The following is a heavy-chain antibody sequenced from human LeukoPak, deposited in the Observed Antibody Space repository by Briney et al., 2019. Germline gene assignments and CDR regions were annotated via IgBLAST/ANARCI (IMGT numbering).Heavy chain of an antibody. CDR1: GGSITSSRYY. J-gene: IGHJ4*02. CDR3: ARHKHYHYFDY. CDR2: IYHSGST. V-gene: IGHV4-39*01. D-gene: IGHD3-3*02. Sequence: SETLSLTCTVSGGSITSSRYYWGWIRQPPGKGLEWIGSIYHSGSTYYNPSLESRVTISVDMPKNHFSLKLNSVTAADTAVYYCARHKHYHYFDYWGQGTLVIVSS.